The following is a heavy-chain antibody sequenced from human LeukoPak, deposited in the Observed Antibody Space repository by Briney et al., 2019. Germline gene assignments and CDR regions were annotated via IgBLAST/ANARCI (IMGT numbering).Heavy chain of an antibody. V-gene: IGHV3-23*01. CDR3: ANWIGSSSRDY. CDR1: GFTFSTYA. CDR2: INSNGDEI. Sequence: GGSLRLSCAASGFTFSTYAMTWVRQAPGKGLEWVSGINSNGDEIYYADSVRGRFTISRDNSNNALYLQMDSLRTEDTAVYYCANWIGSSSRDYWGQGTLVSVSS. J-gene: IGHJ4*02. D-gene: IGHD6-6*01.